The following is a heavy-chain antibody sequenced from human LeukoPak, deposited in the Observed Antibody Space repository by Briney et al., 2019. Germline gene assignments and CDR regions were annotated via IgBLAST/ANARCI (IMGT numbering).Heavy chain of an antibody. CDR2: IDGSGGST. D-gene: IGHD5-12*01. J-gene: IGHJ4*02. CDR1: GFTFSSYA. V-gene: IGHV3-23*01. CDR3: AKDRRLPWDYFDS. Sequence: GGSLRLSCTASGFTFSSYAMSWFRQAPGRGLEWVSAIDGSGGSTYYADSVKGRFTISRDNSRNTLYLQMNSLRAEDTAIYYCAKDRRLPWDYFDSWGQGTLVTVSS.